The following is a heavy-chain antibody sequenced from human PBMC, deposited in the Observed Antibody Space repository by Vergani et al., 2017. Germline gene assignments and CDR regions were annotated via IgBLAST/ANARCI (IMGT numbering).Heavy chain of an antibody. Sequence: EVQLLESGGDLVQPGGSLRLSCAASGFTFNHYAMNWVRQAPGKGLEWFSGISGSGGSTYYAGSVKGRFTISRDSSKNTLYLQMNSLSAGDTAVYYCAKANPRNRGYDYLYYYHAMDVWGQGTTVTVSS. J-gene: IGHJ6*02. CDR3: AKANPRNRGYDYLYYYHAMDV. CDR2: ISGSGGST. D-gene: IGHD5-12*01. V-gene: IGHV3-23*01. CDR1: GFTFNHYA.